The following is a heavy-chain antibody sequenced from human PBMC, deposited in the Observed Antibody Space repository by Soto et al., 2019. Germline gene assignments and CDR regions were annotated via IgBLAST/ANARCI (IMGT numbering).Heavy chain of an antibody. CDR2: IAPYIGKT. D-gene: IGHD6-6*01. CDR3: ARGGSSSYYYGMDV. Sequence: ASVKGSCKTSGYTFTSYGISWVRQAPGQGLQWMGWIAPYIGKTNYAQDLQGRVTMTTDTSTTTAYMEVRGLTSDDTAMYYCARGGSSSYYYGMDVWGQGTTVTVYS. V-gene: IGHV1-18*04. J-gene: IGHJ6*02. CDR1: GYTFTSYG.